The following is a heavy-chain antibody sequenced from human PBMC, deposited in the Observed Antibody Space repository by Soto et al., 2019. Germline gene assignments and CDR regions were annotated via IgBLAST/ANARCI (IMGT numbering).Heavy chain of an antibody. J-gene: IGHJ4*02. CDR2: ISSDESYK. CDR3: ERDTGSYYELGY. V-gene: IGHV3-30*03. D-gene: IGHD1-26*01. CDR1: GFTFSGYG. Sequence: PGGSLRLSCVASGFTFSGYGMHWVRQAPGKGLEWVALISSDESYKSYEDSVKGRFTIPRDNSKNTLYLQMNSLRGEDTAAYYCERDTGSYYELGYWGQGTLVTVSS.